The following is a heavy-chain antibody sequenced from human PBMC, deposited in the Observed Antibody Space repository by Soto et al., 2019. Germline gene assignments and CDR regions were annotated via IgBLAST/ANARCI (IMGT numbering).Heavy chain of an antibody. D-gene: IGHD2-21*01. CDR3: ARVNRDSDAFDI. CDR2: IIPIFGTA. CDR1: GGTFSSYA. Sequence: ASVKVSCKASGGTFSSYAISWVRQAPGQGLEWMGGIIPIFGTANYAQKFQGRVTITADESTSTAYMELSSLRSEDTAVYYCARVNRDSDAFDIWGQGTMVTVSS. J-gene: IGHJ3*02. V-gene: IGHV1-69*13.